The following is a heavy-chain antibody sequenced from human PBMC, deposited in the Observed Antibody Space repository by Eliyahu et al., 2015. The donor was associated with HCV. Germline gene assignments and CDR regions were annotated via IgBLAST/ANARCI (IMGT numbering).Heavy chain of an antibody. Sequence: GIIYPGDSDTRYSPSFQGQVTISADKSISTAYLQWSSLKASDTAMYYCANCGAAGNSSGCHGFDYWGQGTLVTVSS. J-gene: IGHJ4*02. D-gene: IGHD6-19*01. CDR3: ANCGAAGNSSGCHGFDY. V-gene: IGHV5-51*01. CDR2: IYPGDSDT.